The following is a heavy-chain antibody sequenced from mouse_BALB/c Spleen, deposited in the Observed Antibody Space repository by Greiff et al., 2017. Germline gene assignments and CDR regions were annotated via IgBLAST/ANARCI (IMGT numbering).Heavy chain of an antibody. CDR1: GYTFTDYA. D-gene: IGHD1-1*01. Sequence: VKVVESGAELVRPGVSVKISCKGSGYTFTDYAMHWVKQSHAKSLEWIGVISTYYGDASYNQKFKGKATMTVDKSSSTAYMELARLTSEDSAIYYCARSPTVVDAMDYWGQGTSVTVSS. V-gene: IGHV1S137*01. J-gene: IGHJ4*01. CDR2: ISTYYGDA. CDR3: ARSPTVVDAMDY.